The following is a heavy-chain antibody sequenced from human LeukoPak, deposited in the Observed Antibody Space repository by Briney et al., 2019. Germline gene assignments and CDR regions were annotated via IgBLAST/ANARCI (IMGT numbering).Heavy chain of an antibody. CDR1: GFMFRNYG. CDR3: AKESGALGAPLYDY. J-gene: IGHJ4*02. V-gene: IGHV3-23*01. Sequence: GGSLRLSCVASGFMFRNYGMSWVRQAPGEGLEWVSGISDNGGGTYYADSVKGRFTISRDNSKNMLYLQMNSLRAEDTAVYYCAKESGALGAPLYDYWGQGSLVTGSS. D-gene: IGHD4/OR15-4a*01. CDR2: ISDNGGGT.